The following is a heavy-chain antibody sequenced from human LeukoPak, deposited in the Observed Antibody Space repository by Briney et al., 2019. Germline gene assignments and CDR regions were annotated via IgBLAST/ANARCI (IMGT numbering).Heavy chain of an antibody. CDR1: GGSINSSNW. CDR3: AREGGPYRPLDY. J-gene: IGHJ4*02. CDR2: IYHSGST. V-gene: IGHV4-4*02. Sequence: PSETLSLTCAVSGGSINSSNWWSWVRPPPGKGLEWIGEIYHSGSTNYNPSLKSRVTISVDKSKNQFSLKLSSVTAADTAVYYCAREGGPYRPLDYSGQGTLVTVSS.